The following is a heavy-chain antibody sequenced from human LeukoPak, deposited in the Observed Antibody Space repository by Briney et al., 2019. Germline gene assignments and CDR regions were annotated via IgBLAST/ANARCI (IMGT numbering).Heavy chain of an antibody. J-gene: IGHJ3*02. CDR3: ARHSQWGVIPWAFDI. D-gene: IGHD3-16*02. V-gene: IGHV4-38-2*01. Sequence: SETLSLTCAVSGYSISSDYYWVWIRQPPGKGLEWIGTIFHSGSTYYNPSLKSRVTISVDTSKNRFSLKLTSVTAADTAVYYCARHSQWGVIPWAFDIWGQGTMVTVSS. CDR1: GYSISSDYY. CDR2: IFHSGST.